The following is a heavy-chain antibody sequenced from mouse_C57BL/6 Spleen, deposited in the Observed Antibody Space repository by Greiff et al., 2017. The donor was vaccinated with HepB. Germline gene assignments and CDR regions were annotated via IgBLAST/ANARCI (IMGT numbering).Heavy chain of an antibody. D-gene: IGHD1-1*01. CDR2: IWTGGGT. CDR3: ARNDYGSSYLYAMDY. J-gene: IGHJ4*01. V-gene: IGHV2-9-1*01. Sequence: VKLVESGPGLVAPSQSLSITCTVSGFSLTSYAISWVRQPPAKGLEWLGVIWTGGGTNYNSALKSRLSISKDNSKSQVFLKMNSLQTDDTARYYCARNDYGSSYLYAMDYWGQGTSVTVSS. CDR1: GFSLTSYA.